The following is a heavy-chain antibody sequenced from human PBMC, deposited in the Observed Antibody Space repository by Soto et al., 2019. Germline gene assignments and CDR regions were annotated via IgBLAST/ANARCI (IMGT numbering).Heavy chain of an antibody. D-gene: IGHD5-12*01. V-gene: IGHV3-30*18. J-gene: IGHJ4*02. CDR1: GFTLSSYG. CDR2: ISYDGSNK. CDR3: AKDHRAYIGYGDY. Sequence: QVQLVESGGGVVQPGRSLRLSCVASGFTLSSYGMHWVHQAPGKGLEWVAVISYDGSNKYYADSVKGRFTISRDNSKNTLYLQMNSLRAEDTAVYYCAKDHRAYIGYGDYWGQGTLVTVSS.